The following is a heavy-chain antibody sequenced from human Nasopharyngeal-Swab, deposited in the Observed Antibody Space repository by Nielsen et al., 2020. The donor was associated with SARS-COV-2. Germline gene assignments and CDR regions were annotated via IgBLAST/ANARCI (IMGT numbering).Heavy chain of an antibody. CDR2: INHSGST. J-gene: IGHJ6*02. CDR1: GGSFSGYY. D-gene: IGHD5-12*01. V-gene: IGHV4-34*01. Sequence: SETLSLTCAVYGGSFSGYYWSWIRQPPGKGLEWIGEINHSGSTNYNPSLKSRVTISADTSKNQFSLRPISVTAADTAVYYCARASDFEYSGHATYGMDVWGQGTTVTVSS. CDR3: ARASDFEYSGHATYGMDV.